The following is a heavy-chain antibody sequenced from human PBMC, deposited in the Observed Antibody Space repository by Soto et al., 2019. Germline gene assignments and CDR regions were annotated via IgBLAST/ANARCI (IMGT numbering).Heavy chain of an antibody. V-gene: IGHV3-7*05. J-gene: IGHJ6*02. CDR1: GFTFRTYW. CDR3: ARDGSTSWYSYAYHGMDV. Sequence: EVQLVESGGGLVQPGGSLRLSCAASGFTFRTYWLSWVRQVPGKGLEWVANINLDGSEKNYVDSVKGRVTISRDNARNSLYLQMSSLRAEDTALYYCARDGSTSWYSYAYHGMDVWGQGTTVTVSS. D-gene: IGHD5-18*01. CDR2: INLDGSEK.